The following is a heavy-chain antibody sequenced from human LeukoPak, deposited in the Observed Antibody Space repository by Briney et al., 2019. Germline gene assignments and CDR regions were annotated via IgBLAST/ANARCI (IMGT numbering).Heavy chain of an antibody. Sequence: GGSLRLSCAASGFTFSSYAMHWVRQAPGKGLEWVAVISHDGSNKYYADSVKGRFTISRDNSKNTLYLQMNSLRAEDTAVYYCARDQFGELVVCPFHIWGQGTMVTVSS. CDR2: ISHDGSNK. D-gene: IGHD3-10*01. J-gene: IGHJ3*02. CDR3: ARDQFGELVVCPFHI. V-gene: IGHV3-30-3*01. CDR1: GFTFSSYA.